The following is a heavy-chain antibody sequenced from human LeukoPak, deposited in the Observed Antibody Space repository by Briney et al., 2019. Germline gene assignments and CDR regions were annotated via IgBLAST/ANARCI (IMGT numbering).Heavy chain of an antibody. Sequence: SVKVSCKASARTFSSYAIRWVRQAPGQGLEWMGWIIPIFGTANYAQKFQGRVTITTDESTSTAYMELSSLRSEDTAVYYCARGRADIVVVPAAPPDAYDIWGQGTMVSVSS. CDR2: IIPIFGTA. D-gene: IGHD2-2*01. CDR1: ARTFSSYA. J-gene: IGHJ3*02. V-gene: IGHV1-69*05. CDR3: ARGRADIVVVPAAPPDAYDI.